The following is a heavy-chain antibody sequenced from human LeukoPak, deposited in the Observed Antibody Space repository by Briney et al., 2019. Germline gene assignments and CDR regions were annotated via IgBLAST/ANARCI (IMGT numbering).Heavy chain of an antibody. CDR1: GFTFSRHW. D-gene: IGHD3-22*01. V-gene: IGHV3-7*03. Sequence: PGGSLRLSCAASGFTFSRHWMTWVRQAPGKGLEWVANIKHDGSEKNYVDSVKGRFTISRDNAENSLYLQMNSLRAEDTAVYYCATPLDYYDRSDSHQGGDWGQGTLVTVSS. CDR2: IKHDGSEK. CDR3: ATPLDYYDRSDSHQGGD. J-gene: IGHJ4*02.